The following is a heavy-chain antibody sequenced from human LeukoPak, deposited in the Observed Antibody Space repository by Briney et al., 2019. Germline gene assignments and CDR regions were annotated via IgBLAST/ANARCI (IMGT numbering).Heavy chain of an antibody. Sequence: GGSLRLSCTASGFTFSSYSMNWVRQAPGKGLEWVSFISGTSITIYYADSVEGRFTISGDNVKNSLFLQMNSLRAEDTAVYCCARALVDTAMVTRGLMNWFDPWGQGTLVTVSS. D-gene: IGHD5-18*01. CDR3: ARALVDTAMVTRGLMNWFDP. CDR1: GFTFSSYS. CDR2: ISGTSITI. V-gene: IGHV3-48*01. J-gene: IGHJ5*02.